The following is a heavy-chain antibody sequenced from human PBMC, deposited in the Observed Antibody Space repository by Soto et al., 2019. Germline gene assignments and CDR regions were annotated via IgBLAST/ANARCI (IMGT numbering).Heavy chain of an antibody. CDR3: ASSRYNDY. J-gene: IGHJ4*02. CDR1: GFTFSTYS. V-gene: IGHV3-48*01. CDR2: ISSSGSSI. D-gene: IGHD1-1*01. Sequence: EVQLVESGGGLVQPGGSLRLSCAGSGFTFSTYSMNWVRQAPGKGLEWLSYISSSGSSISYRDSLRGRFTISRDNAKNLLYLQIDSLGAEDTAVYYCASSRYNDYWGQGTLVTVSS.